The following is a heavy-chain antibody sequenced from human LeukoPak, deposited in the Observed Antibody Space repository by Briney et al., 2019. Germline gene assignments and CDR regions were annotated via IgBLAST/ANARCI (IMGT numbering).Heavy chain of an antibody. CDR2: TIPIFGIA. J-gene: IGHJ5*02. V-gene: IGHV1-69*04. D-gene: IGHD4-23*01. CDR3: AREVVTPGWFDP. CDR1: GGTFSSYA. Sequence: ASVKVSCKASGGTFSSYAISWVRQAPGQGLEWMGRTIPIFGIANYAQKFQGRVTITADKSTSTAYMELSSLRSEDTAVYYCAREVVTPGWFDPWGQGTLVTVSS.